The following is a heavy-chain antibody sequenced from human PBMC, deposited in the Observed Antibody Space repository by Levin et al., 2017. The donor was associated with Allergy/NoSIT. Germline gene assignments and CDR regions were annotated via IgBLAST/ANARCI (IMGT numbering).Heavy chain of an antibody. CDR2: INPNSGGT. D-gene: IGHD6-19*01. CDR1: GYTFTGYY. V-gene: IGHV1-2*02. J-gene: IGHJ4*02. CDR3: ARDSSGWYPLDY. Sequence: ASVKVSCKASGYTFTGYYMHWVRQAPGQGLEWMGWINPNSGGTNYAQKFQGRVTMTRDTSISTAYMELSRLRSDDTAVYYCARDSSGWYPLDYWGQGTLVTVSS.